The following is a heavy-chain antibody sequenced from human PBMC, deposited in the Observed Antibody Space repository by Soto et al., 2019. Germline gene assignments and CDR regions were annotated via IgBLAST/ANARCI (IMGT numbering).Heavy chain of an antibody. CDR1: GGSISSGGYY. D-gene: IGHD3-16*01. CDR2: ICYRGST. Sequence: QVQLQESGPGLVKPSQTLSLTCTVSGGSISSGGYYWSWIRQHPGKGLEGIGYICYRGSTYYNPSLKSRVTISVDTSKNQCPLKLSSVTAADTAVYYCARVGGINRFDPWCQGTLVTVSS. CDR3: ARVGGINRFDP. J-gene: IGHJ5*02. V-gene: IGHV4-31*03.